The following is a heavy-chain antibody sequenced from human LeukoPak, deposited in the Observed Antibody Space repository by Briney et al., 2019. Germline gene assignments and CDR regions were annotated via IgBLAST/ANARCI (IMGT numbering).Heavy chain of an antibody. CDR1: GGSIRSSYY. Sequence: SETLSLTCTVSGGSIRSSYYWGWIRQPPGKGLEWIGSIYYSGSTYYNPSLKSRVTISVDTSKNQFSLKLSSVTAADTAVYSCAGQLLSWFDPWGQGTLVTVSS. J-gene: IGHJ5*02. V-gene: IGHV4-39*01. CDR2: IYYSGST. D-gene: IGHD2-2*01. CDR3: AGQLLSWFDP.